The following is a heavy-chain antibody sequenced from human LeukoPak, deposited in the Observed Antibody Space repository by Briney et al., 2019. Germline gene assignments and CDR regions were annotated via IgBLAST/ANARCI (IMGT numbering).Heavy chain of an antibody. CDR2: MNPNSGNT. D-gene: IGHD6-19*01. CDR3: ARVLAGSGWYDVFDI. J-gene: IGHJ3*02. V-gene: IGHV1-8*01. Sequence: ASVKVSCKASGYTFTSYDINWVRQATGQGLEWMGWMNPNSGNTGYAQKFQGRVTMTRNTSISTAYMELGSLRSEDTAVYYCARVLAGSGWYDVFDIWAQGTMVTVSS. CDR1: GYTFTSYD.